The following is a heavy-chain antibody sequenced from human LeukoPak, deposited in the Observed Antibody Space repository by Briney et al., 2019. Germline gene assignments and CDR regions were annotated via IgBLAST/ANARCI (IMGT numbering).Heavy chain of an antibody. CDR2: INWNGGST. D-gene: IGHD2-2*01. Sequence: SGGSLRLSCAASGFTFDDYGMSWVRQAPGKGLEWVSGINWNGGSTGYADSVKGRFTISRDNAKNSLYLQMNSLRAEDTALYYCARAGSSTSSGGFDPWGQGTLLTVSS. CDR3: ARAGSSTSSGGFDP. CDR1: GFTFDDYG. J-gene: IGHJ5*02. V-gene: IGHV3-20*04.